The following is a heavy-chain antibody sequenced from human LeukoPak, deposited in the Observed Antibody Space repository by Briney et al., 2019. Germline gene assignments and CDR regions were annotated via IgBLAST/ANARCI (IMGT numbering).Heavy chain of an antibody. Sequence: GASVKVSCKASGYTFTGYYMHWVRQAPGQGLEWMGWINPNSGGTNYAQKFQGRVTMTRDTSISTAYMELSRLRSDDTAVYYCARVPKGGSYPTDYWGQGTLVTVSS. CDR3: ARVPKGGSYPTDY. CDR2: INPNSGGT. D-gene: IGHD1-26*01. V-gene: IGHV1-2*02. J-gene: IGHJ4*02. CDR1: GYTFTGYY.